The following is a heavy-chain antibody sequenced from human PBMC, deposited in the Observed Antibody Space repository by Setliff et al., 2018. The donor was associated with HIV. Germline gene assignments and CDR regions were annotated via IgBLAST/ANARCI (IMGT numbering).Heavy chain of an antibody. D-gene: IGHD5-18*01. Sequence: GGSLSLSCAASGFTFSNYWMHWVRQAPGKGLVWVSRVNSDGTNTTYADSVKGRFTISRDNAKKTLFLQMDSLKGEDTAVYYCARGYSYGYRIDYWGQGTPVTVSS. J-gene: IGHJ4*02. CDR2: VNSDGTNT. CDR3: ARGYSYGYRIDY. V-gene: IGHV3-74*01. CDR1: GFTFSNYW.